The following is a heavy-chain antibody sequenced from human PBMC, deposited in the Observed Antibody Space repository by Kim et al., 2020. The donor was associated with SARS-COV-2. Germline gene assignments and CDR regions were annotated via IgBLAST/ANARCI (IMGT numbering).Heavy chain of an antibody. D-gene: IGHD3-22*01. J-gene: IGHJ5*02. CDR3: VRLSSGYRNWFDH. V-gene: IGHV5-51*01. Sequence: YSPSVQGQITISPDTSISTAYLQWSSLKASDTAMYYCVRLSSGYRNWFDHWGQGTLVTVSS.